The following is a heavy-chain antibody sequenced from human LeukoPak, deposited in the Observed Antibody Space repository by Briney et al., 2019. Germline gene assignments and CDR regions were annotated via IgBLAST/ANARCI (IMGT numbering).Heavy chain of an antibody. CDR1: GYTFTSYG. CDR3: ARTHSYKIFGYFDY. J-gene: IGHJ4*02. Sequence: VKVSCKASGYTFTSYGISWVRQAPGQGLEWMGWISAYNGNTNYAQKLQGRVTMTTDTSTSTAYMELRSLRSDDTAVYYCARTHSYKIFGYFDYWGQGTLVTVSS. V-gene: IGHV1-18*01. D-gene: IGHD3-3*01. CDR2: ISAYNGNT.